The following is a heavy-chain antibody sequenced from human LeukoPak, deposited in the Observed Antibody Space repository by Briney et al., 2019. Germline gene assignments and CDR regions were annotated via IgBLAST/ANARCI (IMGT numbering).Heavy chain of an antibody. J-gene: IGHJ4*02. D-gene: IGHD3-22*01. CDR1: GFTFSNYG. V-gene: IGHV3-30*18. CDR2: ISYDGSNK. CDR3: AKGYGFDSSGSEHYFEN. Sequence: GGSLRLSCAASGFTFSNYGIHWVRQAPGKGLGWVAVISYDGSNKYYAESVKGRFTISRDNSKNTLSLQMNSLRAEDTAVYYCAKGYGFDSSGSEHYFENWGQGILVTVSS.